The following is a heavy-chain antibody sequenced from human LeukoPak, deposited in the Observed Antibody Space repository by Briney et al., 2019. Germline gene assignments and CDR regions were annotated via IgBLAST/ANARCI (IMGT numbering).Heavy chain of an antibody. CDR1: GFTFSSYW. CDR3: VSIPGD. D-gene: IGHD7-27*01. Sequence: GGSLRLSCAASGFTFSSYWMHWVRHAPGKGLVWVSRMNSDGSSTSYADSVKGRFTISRDNAKNTLYLQMNTLRAEDTAVYYCVSIPGDWGQGILVTVSS. V-gene: IGHV3-74*01. CDR2: MNSDGSST. J-gene: IGHJ4*02.